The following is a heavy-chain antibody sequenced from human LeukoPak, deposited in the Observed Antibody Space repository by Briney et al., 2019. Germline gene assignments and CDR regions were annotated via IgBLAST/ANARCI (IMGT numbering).Heavy chain of an antibody. V-gene: IGHV1-18*04. CDR2: ISAYNGNT. CDR3: ARGGSGWSRDY. CDR1: GYTFIDDY. Sequence: ASVKVSCKASGYTFIDDYMHWVRQAPGQGLEWMGWISAYNGNTKYAQKLQGRVTMTTDTSTTTAYMELRSLTSDDTAVYYCARGGSGWSRDYWGQGTLVTVSS. D-gene: IGHD6-19*01. J-gene: IGHJ4*02.